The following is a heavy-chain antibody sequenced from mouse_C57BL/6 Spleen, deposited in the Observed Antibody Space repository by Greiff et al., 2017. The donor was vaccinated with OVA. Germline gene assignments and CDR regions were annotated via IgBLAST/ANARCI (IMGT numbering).Heavy chain of an antibody. Sequence: EVQLQQSGGGLVQPGGSLKLSCAASGFTFSDYYMYWVRQTPEKRLEWVAYISNGGGSTYYPDTVKGRFTISRDNAKNTLYLQMSRLKSEDTAMYYCARGGSSPYAMDYWGQGTSVTVSS. J-gene: IGHJ4*01. V-gene: IGHV5-12*01. CDR2: ISNGGGST. CDR3: ARGGSSPYAMDY. D-gene: IGHD1-1*01. CDR1: GFTFSDYY.